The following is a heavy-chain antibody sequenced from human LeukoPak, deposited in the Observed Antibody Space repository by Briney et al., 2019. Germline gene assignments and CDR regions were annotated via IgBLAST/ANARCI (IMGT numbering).Heavy chain of an antibody. V-gene: IGHV3-30*18. CDR3: AKGARGDTVTSIVGLNWFDP. J-gene: IGHJ5*02. CDR2: ISYDGSHK. D-gene: IGHD4-17*01. Sequence: GRSLRLSCAASGITFRSYGMHWVRQAPGKGLEWVAVISYDGSHKYYADSVKGRFSISRGNSKNTLYLQMNSLRADDTAVYYCAKGARGDTVTSIVGLNWFDPWGQGTLVTVSS. CDR1: GITFRSYG.